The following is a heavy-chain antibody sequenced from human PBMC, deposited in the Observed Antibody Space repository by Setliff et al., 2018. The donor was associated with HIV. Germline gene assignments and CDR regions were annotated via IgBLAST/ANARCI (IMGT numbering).Heavy chain of an antibody. D-gene: IGHD3-9*01. J-gene: IGHJ3*02. CDR1: GLSMSSGNYY. CDR2: IYASGGT. CDR3: ARGGGYFHDNNAFDI. V-gene: IGHV4-61*02. Sequence: SETLSLTCQVSGLSMSSGNYYWNWIRQPAGKGLEWIGRIYASGGTYYKSSLKSRVTISVDSSKNHFSLKLTSVTAADTAIYFCARGGGYFHDNNAFDIWGQGTVVTVSS.